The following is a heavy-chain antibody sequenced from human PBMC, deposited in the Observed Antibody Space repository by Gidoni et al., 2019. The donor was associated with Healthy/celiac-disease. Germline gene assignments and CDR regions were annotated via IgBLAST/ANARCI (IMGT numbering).Heavy chain of an antibody. D-gene: IGHD6-19*01. CDR1: GFTFDDYD. CDR3: AKASGWYYFDY. J-gene: IGHJ4*02. CDR2: ISWNSGSI. Sequence: EVQLLESGGGLVQTGRSLRLSCEASGFTFDDYDMHWVRQAPGKCLEWVSGISWNSGSICYADSVKGRFTISRDNAKNSLYLQMNSLRAEDTALYYCAKASGWYYFDYWGQGTLVTVSS. V-gene: IGHV3-9*01.